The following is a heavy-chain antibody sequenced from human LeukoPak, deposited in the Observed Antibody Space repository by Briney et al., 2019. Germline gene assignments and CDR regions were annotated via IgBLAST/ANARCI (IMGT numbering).Heavy chain of an antibody. D-gene: IGHD2-15*01. Sequence: PGGSLRLSCAASGFTFSSYGMHWVRQAPGKGLEWVAFIRYDGSNKYYADSVKGRFTISRDNSKNTLYLQMNSLRAEDTAVYYCANDHHRYCSGGSCSNFDYWGQGTLVTVSS. CDR1: GFTFSSYG. J-gene: IGHJ4*02. CDR3: ANDHHRYCSGGSCSNFDY. V-gene: IGHV3-30*02. CDR2: IRYDGSNK.